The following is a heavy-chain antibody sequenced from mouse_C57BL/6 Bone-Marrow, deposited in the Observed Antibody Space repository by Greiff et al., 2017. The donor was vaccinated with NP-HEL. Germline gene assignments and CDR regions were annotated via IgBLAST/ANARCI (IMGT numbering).Heavy chain of an antibody. Sequence: QVQLQQPGAELVMPGASVKLSCKASGYTFTSYWMHWVKQRPGQGLEWIGEIDPSDSYTNYNQKFKGKSTLTVDKSSSTAYMQLSSLTSEDSAVYYCARSTSFYYYGNWFAYWGQGTLVTVSA. CDR2: IDPSDSYT. J-gene: IGHJ3*01. CDR3: ARSTSFYYYGNWFAY. V-gene: IGHV1-69*01. D-gene: IGHD1-1*01. CDR1: GYTFTSYW.